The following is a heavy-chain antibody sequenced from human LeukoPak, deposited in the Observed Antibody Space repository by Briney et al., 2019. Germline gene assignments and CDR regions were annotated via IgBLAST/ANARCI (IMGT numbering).Heavy chain of an antibody. V-gene: IGHV1-69*13. Sequence: GASVKVSCKASGGTFSSYAISWVRQAPGQGLEWMGGIIPIFGTANYAQKFQGRVTITADESTSTAYMELSSLRSEDTAVYYCASSRYSSGYYHYYYYMDVWGKGTTVTVSS. D-gene: IGHD3-22*01. CDR1: GGTFSSYA. CDR2: IIPIFGTA. CDR3: ASSRYSSGYYHYYYYMDV. J-gene: IGHJ6*03.